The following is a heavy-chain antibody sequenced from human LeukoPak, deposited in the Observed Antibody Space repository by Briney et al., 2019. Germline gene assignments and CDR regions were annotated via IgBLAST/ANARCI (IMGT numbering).Heavy chain of an antibody. Sequence: PSETLSLTCTVSGYSISSGYYRGWIRQPPGKGLEWIGSIYHSGSTYYNPSLKSRVTISVDTSKNQFSLKLSSVTAADTAVYYCARVSYSSGWTFDYWGQGTLVTVSS. D-gene: IGHD6-19*01. V-gene: IGHV4-38-2*02. J-gene: IGHJ4*02. CDR3: ARVSYSSGWTFDY. CDR1: GYSISSGYY. CDR2: IYHSGST.